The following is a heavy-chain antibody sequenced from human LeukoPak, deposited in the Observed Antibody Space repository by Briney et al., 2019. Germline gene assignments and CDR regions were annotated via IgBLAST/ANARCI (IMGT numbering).Heavy chain of an antibody. V-gene: IGHV3-66*01. D-gene: IGHD6-6*01. Sequence: GSLRLSCAASGFTVSSNYMSWVRQAPGKGLEWVSVIYSGGSTYYADSVKGRFTISRDNSKNTLYLQMNSLRAEDTAVYYCARAGSIAARRPNYFDYWGQGTLVTVSS. J-gene: IGHJ4*02. CDR1: GFTVSSNY. CDR2: IYSGGST. CDR3: ARAGSIAARRPNYFDY.